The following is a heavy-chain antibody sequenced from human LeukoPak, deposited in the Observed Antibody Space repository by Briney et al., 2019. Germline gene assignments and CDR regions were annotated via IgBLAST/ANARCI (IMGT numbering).Heavy chain of an antibody. V-gene: IGHV5-51*01. CDR3: ARRPPTVVTLSRDALHI. CDR2: IYPADSAT. Sequence: GESLKISCKGSGYPFYNYWICWVRQMPGKGLEWMSTIYPADSATTYSPSFRGQVTISADQSINPAYLQLSSLEPSDPAMYYCARRPPTVVTLSRDALHIWGQGTMVIVSS. J-gene: IGHJ3*02. D-gene: IGHD4-23*01. CDR1: GYPFYNYW.